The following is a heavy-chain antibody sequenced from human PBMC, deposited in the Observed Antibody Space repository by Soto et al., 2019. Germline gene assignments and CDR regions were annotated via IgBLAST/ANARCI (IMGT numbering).Heavy chain of an antibody. D-gene: IGHD3-16*02. J-gene: IGHJ4*02. CDR3: ARGGDDDYIWGSYLFYFDY. Sequence: SVTMSVTCTVSGGNISSYCWSWIRQTPGKGLEWIGYIYYSGSTNYNPSLKSRVTISVDTSKNQFSLKLSSVTAADTAVYYCARGGDDDYIWGSYLFYFDYWGQGTLVTVSS. V-gene: IGHV4-59*01. CDR1: GGNISSYC. CDR2: IYYSGST.